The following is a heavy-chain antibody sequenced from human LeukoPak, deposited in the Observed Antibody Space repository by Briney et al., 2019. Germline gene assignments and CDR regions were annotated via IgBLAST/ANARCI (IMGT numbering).Heavy chain of an antibody. D-gene: IGHD2-2*01. V-gene: IGHV3-30-3*01. Sequence: PGGSLRLSCAASGFTFSSYAMHWVRQAPGKGLEWVAVISYDGSNKYYADSVKGRFTISRDNSKNMLYLQMNSLRAEDTAVYYCARGGDIVVVTADDYWGQGTLVTVSS. CDR2: ISYDGSNK. J-gene: IGHJ4*02. CDR3: ARGGDIVVVTADDY. CDR1: GFTFSSYA.